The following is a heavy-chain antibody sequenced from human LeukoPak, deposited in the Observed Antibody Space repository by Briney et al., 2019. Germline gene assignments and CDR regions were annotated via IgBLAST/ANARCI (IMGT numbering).Heavy chain of an antibody. J-gene: IGHJ4*02. CDR3: AHSPLMVRGVIY. CDR2: IDWDDHI. D-gene: IGHD3-10*01. V-gene: IGHV2-70*12. CDR1: GFSLTTRGMC. Sequence: SGPALVKPTQTLTLTCTFSGFSLTTRGMCVSWIRQPPGKALEWLARIDWDDHIYYSASLKARLSISKDTSKNQVVLTMTNMDPVDTATYYCAHSPLMVRGVIYWGQGTLVTVSS.